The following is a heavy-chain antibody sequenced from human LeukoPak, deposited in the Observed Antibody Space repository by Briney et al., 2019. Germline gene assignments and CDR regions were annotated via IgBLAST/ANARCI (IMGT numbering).Heavy chain of an antibody. CDR1: GGSISYYY. J-gene: IGHJ6*02. CDR2: IYYSGTT. CDR3: AREDPQTTVPEGMDV. Sequence: SETLSLTCTVSGGSISYYYWSWIRQSPGKGLEWIGYIYYSGTTNYNPSLKSRVTISVATSKNQFSLQLRSVTAADTAVYYCAREDPQTTVPEGMDVWGQGTTVTVSS. D-gene: IGHD4-17*01. V-gene: IGHV4-59*01.